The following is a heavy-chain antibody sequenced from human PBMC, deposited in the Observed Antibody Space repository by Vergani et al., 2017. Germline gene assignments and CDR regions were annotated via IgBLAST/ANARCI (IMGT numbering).Heavy chain of an antibody. CDR2: IYYSGST. CDR3: ARGWGYSRPEQTFDP. D-gene: IGHD6-13*01. CDR1: GGSISSYY. Sequence: QVQLQESGPGLVKPSQTLSLTCTVSGGSISSYYWSWIRQPPGKGLEWIGYIYYSGSTNYNPSLKSRVTISVDTSKNQFSLKLSSVTAADTAVYYCARGWGYSRPEQTFDPWGQGTLVTVSS. V-gene: IGHV4-59*01. J-gene: IGHJ5*02.